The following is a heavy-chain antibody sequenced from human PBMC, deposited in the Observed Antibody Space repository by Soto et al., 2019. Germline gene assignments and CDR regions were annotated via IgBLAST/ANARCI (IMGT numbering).Heavy chain of an antibody. J-gene: IGHJ4*02. Sequence: QLQLQESGSGLVKPSQTLSLTCAVSGGSISSGGYSWSWIRQPPGKGLEWIGYIYHSGSTHYNPSLKSRVTISVDRSKNQFSLKLSSVTAADTAVYYCARGTTSIAARLVFDYWGQGTLVTVSS. CDR3: ARGTTSIAARLVFDY. CDR1: GGSISSGGYS. D-gene: IGHD6-6*01. V-gene: IGHV4-30-2*01. CDR2: IYHSGST.